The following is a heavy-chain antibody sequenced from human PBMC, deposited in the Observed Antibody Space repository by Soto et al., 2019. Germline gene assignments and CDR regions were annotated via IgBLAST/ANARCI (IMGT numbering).Heavy chain of an antibody. CDR1: GYAFTNYG. J-gene: IGHJ4*02. CDR3: ARDEGSHGFDS. D-gene: IGHD6-19*01. V-gene: IGHV1-18*04. Sequence: QVQLLVQSGSEVKKPGASVKVSCQASGYAFTNYGISCVRQAPGQGLEWMGWVSGYNGNTNYAQKLRGRVTMTTDTSTSTAYMELRTLRSDDTAVYYCARDEGSHGFDSWGQGTLVTVSS. CDR2: VSGYNGNT.